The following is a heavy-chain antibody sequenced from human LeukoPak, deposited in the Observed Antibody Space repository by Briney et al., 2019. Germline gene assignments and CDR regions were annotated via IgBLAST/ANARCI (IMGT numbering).Heavy chain of an antibody. D-gene: IGHD3-16*01. Sequence: PGGSLRLSCAASGFTFSSYWMYWVRQDPGKGLVWVSRINNDGSITNYADSVKGRFTISRDNAKNTLYLQMNSLRAEDTAVYYCARDGASHEQFDHWGQGTLVTVSS. CDR3: ARDGASHEQFDH. J-gene: IGHJ4*02. CDR1: GFTFSSYW. V-gene: IGHV3-74*01. CDR2: INNDGSIT.